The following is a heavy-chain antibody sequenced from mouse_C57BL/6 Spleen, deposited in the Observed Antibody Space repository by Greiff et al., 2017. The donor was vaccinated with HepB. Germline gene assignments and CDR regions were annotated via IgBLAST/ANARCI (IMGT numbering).Heavy chain of an antibody. D-gene: IGHD2-1*01. CDR1: GFNIKDDY. Sequence: EVQLQQSGAELVRPGASVKLSCTASGFNIKDDYMHWVKQRPEQGLEWIGWIDPDNGDTEYASKFQGKATITADTSSNTAYLQLSSLTSEDTAVYYCTPRLPACFAYWGQGTLVTVSA. J-gene: IGHJ3*01. CDR2: IDPDNGDT. V-gene: IGHV14-4*01. CDR3: TPRLPACFAY.